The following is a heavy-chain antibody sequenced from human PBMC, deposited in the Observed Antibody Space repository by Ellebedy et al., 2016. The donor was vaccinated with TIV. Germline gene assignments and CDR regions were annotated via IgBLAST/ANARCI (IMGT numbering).Heavy chain of an antibody. CDR2: IRGKAFVGTT. V-gene: IGHV3-49*03. CDR3: ARAHRPGGCAGDCHWIDP. J-gene: IGHJ5*02. D-gene: IGHD2-21*02. CDR1: GFTFGDYT. Sequence: PGGSLRLSCTASGFTFGDYTMTWFRQAPGKGLEWVGFIRGKAFVGTTEYAASVNGRFTISRDDSKYIAYLQMSSLKTEDTAVYYCARAHRPGGCAGDCHWIDPWGQGTLVTVSS.